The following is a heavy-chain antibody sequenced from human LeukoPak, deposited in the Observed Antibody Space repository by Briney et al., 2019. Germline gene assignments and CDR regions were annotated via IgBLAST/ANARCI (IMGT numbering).Heavy chain of an antibody. CDR1: GGSLSGYY. J-gene: IGHJ6*03. D-gene: IGHD5-24*01. CDR2: IYYSGST. CDR3: ARGGRWLQLYYYYYMDV. V-gene: IGHV4-59*01. Sequence: SETLSLTCTVSGGSLSGYYWSWIPQRPGEGLGRGGYIYYSGSTNYNPSLKSRVTISVDTSKNQFSLKLSSVTAADTAVYYCARGGRWLQLYYYYYMDVWGKGTTVTISS.